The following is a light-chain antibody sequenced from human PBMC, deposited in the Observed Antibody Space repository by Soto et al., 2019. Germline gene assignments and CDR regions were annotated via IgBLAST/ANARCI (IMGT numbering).Light chain of an antibody. Sequence: QSALTQPASVSGSPGQSITISCTGFSSDVGGYNLVSWYQQHPGKAPKLMIYEVTKRPSGVSDRFSGSKSGYTASLTVSGLQGEDEADYYGCSYAGSSRYVFGTGTKLTVL. CDR3: CSYAGSSRYV. J-gene: IGLJ1*01. V-gene: IGLV2-23*02. CDR2: EVT. CDR1: SSDVGGYNL.